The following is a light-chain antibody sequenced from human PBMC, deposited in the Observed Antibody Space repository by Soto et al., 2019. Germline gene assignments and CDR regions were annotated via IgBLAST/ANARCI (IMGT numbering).Light chain of an antibody. CDR2: AAS. V-gene: IGKV3-20*01. Sequence: EIVLTQSPGTLSLSPGERATLSCRASQSINNRYLAWYQQKPGQAPRLLIYAASSRATGIPDRFSGSGSGTDFTIPISRLEPEDFAVYYCQQFGSSPGFTFGPGTKVDIK. CDR1: QSINNRY. CDR3: QQFGSSPGFT. J-gene: IGKJ3*01.